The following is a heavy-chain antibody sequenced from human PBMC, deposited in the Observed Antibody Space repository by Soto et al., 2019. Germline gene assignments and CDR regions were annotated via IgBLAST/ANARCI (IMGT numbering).Heavy chain of an antibody. Sequence: PGGPLRLSGAASVFKFSNYAMSWVREAPGKGLEWVSLISATGGGTYYADSVKGRFTISRDNSHNTLYLQVHSLTAEDTAVYYCAKDRRAGGNSAFYFDFWGQGAQVTVSS. CDR3: AKDRRAGGNSAFYFDF. V-gene: IGHV3-23*01. CDR1: VFKFSNYA. CDR2: ISATGGGT. J-gene: IGHJ4*02. D-gene: IGHD3-16*01.